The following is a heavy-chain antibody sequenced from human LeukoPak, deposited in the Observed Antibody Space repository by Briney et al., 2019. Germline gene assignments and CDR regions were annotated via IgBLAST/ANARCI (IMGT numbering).Heavy chain of an antibody. CDR2: ISGRGDFT. CDR3: AKDYNSAWPGAEYFQH. V-gene: IGHV3-23*01. CDR1: GFTFSSYS. J-gene: IGHJ1*01. Sequence: PGGSLRLSWAASGFTFSSYSMSWVRQAPGRGLGWVAGISGRGDFTNYADSVKGRFTISRDNSKNTLYLQVNSLRAEDTAVYYCAKDYNSAWPGAEYFQHWGQGTLVTLSS. D-gene: IGHD2/OR15-2a*01.